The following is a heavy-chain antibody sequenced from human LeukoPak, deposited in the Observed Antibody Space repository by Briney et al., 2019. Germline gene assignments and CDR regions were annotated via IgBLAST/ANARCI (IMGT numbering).Heavy chain of an antibody. CDR3: ARGSGYSSGEDDAFDI. Sequence: ASVKVSCKTSGGTFSSHAISWVRQAPGQGLEWMGRIIPSLGIANYAQRFQGRVTITADESTSTAYMELSSLRSEDTAVYYCARGSGYSSGEDDAFDIWGQGTMVTVSS. V-gene: IGHV1-69*04. CDR2: IIPSLGIA. D-gene: IGHD6-19*01. J-gene: IGHJ3*02. CDR1: GGTFSSHA.